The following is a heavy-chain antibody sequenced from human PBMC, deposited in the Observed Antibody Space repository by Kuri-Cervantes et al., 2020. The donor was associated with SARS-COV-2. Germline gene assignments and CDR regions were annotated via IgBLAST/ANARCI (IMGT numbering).Heavy chain of an antibody. J-gene: IGHJ3*02. CDR1: GGSFSGYY. CDR2: INHSGST. Sequence: GSLRLSCAVYGGSFSGYYWSWIRQPPGKGLEWIGEINHSGSTNYNPSLKGRVTISVDTSKNQFSLKLSSVTAADTAVYYCARPKSNSRYGIGAFDIWGQGTMVTVSS. V-gene: IGHV4-34*01. D-gene: IGHD6-13*01. CDR3: ARPKSNSRYGIGAFDI.